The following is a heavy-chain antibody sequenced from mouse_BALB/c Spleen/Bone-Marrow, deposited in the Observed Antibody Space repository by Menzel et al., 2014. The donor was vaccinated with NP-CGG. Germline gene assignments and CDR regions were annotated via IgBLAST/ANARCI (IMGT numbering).Heavy chain of an antibody. D-gene: IGHD2-1*01. J-gene: IGHJ3*01. CDR1: GYTFTSYT. Sequence: VQLQQSGAELAGPGASVKMSCKASGYTFTSYTMRWVKQRPGQGLEWIGYINPSSGYTNYNQKFKDKATLTADKSSSTAYMQLSSLTSEDSAVYYCARESYGNWFAYWGQGTLVTVSA. CDR2: INPSSGYT. CDR3: ARESYGNWFAY. V-gene: IGHV1-4*01.